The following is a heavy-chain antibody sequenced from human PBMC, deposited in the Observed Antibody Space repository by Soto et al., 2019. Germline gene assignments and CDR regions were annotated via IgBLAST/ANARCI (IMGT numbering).Heavy chain of an antibody. Sequence: PWGSLRLSCAASGFTFVSYWIHLVRQAPGKGLVWVSRINSDGSSTSYADSVKGRFTISRDNAKNTLYLQMNSLRAEDTAVYYCAREGHSSGLFDYWGQGTLVTVSS. CDR3: AREGHSSGLFDY. CDR2: INSDGSST. J-gene: IGHJ4*02. D-gene: IGHD6-19*01. CDR1: GFTFVSYW. V-gene: IGHV3-74*01.